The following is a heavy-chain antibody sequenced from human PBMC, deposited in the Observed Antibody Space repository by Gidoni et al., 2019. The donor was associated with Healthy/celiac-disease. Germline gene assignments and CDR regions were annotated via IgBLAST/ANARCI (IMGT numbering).Heavy chain of an antibody. D-gene: IGHD6-13*01. V-gene: IGHV4-39*07. CDR2: IYYSGST. J-gene: IGHJ3*02. CDR3: ASYQSSSWARGSFDI. CDR1: GGSISSSSYY. Sequence: QLQLQESCPGLVKPSETLSLTCTVSGGSISSSSYYWGCIRQPPGKGLEWIGSIYYSGSTYYNPSLKSRVTISVDTSKNQFSLKLSSVTAADTAVYYCASYQSSSWARGSFDIWGQGTMVTVSS.